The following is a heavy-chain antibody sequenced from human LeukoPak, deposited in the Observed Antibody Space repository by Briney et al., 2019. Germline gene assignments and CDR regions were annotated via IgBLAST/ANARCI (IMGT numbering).Heavy chain of an antibody. CDR3: ARVPDYSGSYG. Sequence: GGSLRLSCAASGFTFSSYSMNWVRQAPGKGLEWVSSISSSSSYIYYADPVKGRFTISRDNAKNSLYLQMNSLRAEDTAVYYCARVPDYSGSYGWGQGTLVTVSS. J-gene: IGHJ4*02. CDR1: GFTFSSYS. CDR2: ISSSSSYI. V-gene: IGHV3-21*01. D-gene: IGHD1-26*01.